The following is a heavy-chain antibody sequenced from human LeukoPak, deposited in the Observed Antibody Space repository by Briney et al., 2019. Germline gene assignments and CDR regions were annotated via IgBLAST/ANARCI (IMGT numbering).Heavy chain of an antibody. CDR1: GGTFSSYA. CDR2: IIPIFGTA. Sequence: SVKVSCKASGGTFSSYAISWVRQAPGQGLEWMGGIIPIFGTANYAQKFQGRVTITADKSTSTAYMELSSLRSEDTAVYYCASSYDSTSFRYYYYYMDVWGKGTLVTVSS. V-gene: IGHV1-69*06. J-gene: IGHJ6*03. CDR3: ASSYDSTSFRYYYYYMDV. D-gene: IGHD3-22*01.